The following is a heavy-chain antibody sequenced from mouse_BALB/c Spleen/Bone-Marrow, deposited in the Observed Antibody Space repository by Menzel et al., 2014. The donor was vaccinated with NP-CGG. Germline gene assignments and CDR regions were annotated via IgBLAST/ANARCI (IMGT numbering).Heavy chain of an antibody. Sequence: VHLQQSGVELVKPGASVKLSCKASGYHFTSYFLYWVKQRPGQGLEWIGEINLSIGGTNFNEKFKSKATLTVDKSFSTAYMHHSSLPAEDSAVYYCTRWFYVNYFDYWGQGTTLTVSS. J-gene: IGHJ2*01. CDR3: TRWFYVNYFDY. CDR1: GYHFTSYF. V-gene: IGHV1S81*02. D-gene: IGHD2-3*01. CDR2: INLSIGGT.